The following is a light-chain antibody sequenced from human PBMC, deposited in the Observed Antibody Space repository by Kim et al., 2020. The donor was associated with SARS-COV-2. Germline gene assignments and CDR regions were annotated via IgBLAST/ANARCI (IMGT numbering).Light chain of an antibody. CDR2: AAS. CDR3: QQYNSYPPT. CDR1: LGISNY. Sequence: DIQMTQSRSSLSASVGDRVTITCRASLGISNYLAWFQQKPGKDPKSLIYAASSLQSGVPSKFSASGSGADVTLTISSLQPDDVAAYYCQQYNSYPPTFGPGTKVDIK. V-gene: IGKV1-16*02. J-gene: IGKJ3*01.